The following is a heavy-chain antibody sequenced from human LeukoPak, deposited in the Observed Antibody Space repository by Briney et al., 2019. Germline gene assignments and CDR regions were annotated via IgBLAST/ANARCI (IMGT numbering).Heavy chain of an antibody. Sequence: GGSLRLSCAASGFTFSNAWMNWVRQAPGKGLEWVGRIKSKTDGGTTDYAAPVKSRFTISRDDSKNTLYLQMNSLKTEDTAVYYCTTDDYDVYYYYGMDVWGQGTTVTVSS. CDR1: GFTFSNAW. D-gene: IGHD4-17*01. J-gene: IGHJ6*02. CDR3: TTDDYDVYYYYGMDV. V-gene: IGHV3-15*07. CDR2: IKSKTDGGTT.